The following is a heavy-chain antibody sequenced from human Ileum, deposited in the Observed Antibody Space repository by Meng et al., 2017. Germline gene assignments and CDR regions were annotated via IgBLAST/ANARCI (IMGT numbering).Heavy chain of an antibody. D-gene: IGHD6-19*01. CDR2: INGYGSAT. J-gene: IGHJ4*02. V-gene: IGHV3-74*01. CDR3: ARGSIGVADKGAY. CDR1: GFSFRDYW. Sequence: GESLKISCEASGFSFRDYWMQWVRQPPGKGLVWVSRINGYGSATSHADSVKVRFTISRDNAKNTLYLQMNSLRAEDTAVYYCARGSIGVADKGAYWGQGTLVTVSS.